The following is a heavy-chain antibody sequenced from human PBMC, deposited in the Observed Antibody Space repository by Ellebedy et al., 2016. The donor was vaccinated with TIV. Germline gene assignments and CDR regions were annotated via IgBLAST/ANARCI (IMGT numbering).Heavy chain of an antibody. J-gene: IGHJ3*02. V-gene: IGHV2-70*04. CDR1: GLSVSSDKMS. CDR2: IDWDDDT. CDR3: TRTSRDAFGI. Sequence: SGPTLVKPTETLTLTCTLSGLSVSSDKMSVNWFRQPPGKALEWLARIDWDDDTFYKTSLKTRLTVSKDTSKNQVVLTMTVMEPVDTATYYCTRTSRDAFGIWGQGTMVIVSS.